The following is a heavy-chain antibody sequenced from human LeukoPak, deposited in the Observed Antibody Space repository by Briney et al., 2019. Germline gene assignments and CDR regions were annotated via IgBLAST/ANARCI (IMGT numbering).Heavy chain of an antibody. CDR3: ARAKVRGVIIKSFDY. CDR2: ISGSGGST. CDR1: GFTFSSYA. D-gene: IGHD3-10*01. J-gene: IGHJ4*02. Sequence: GGSLRLSCAASGFTFSSYAMSWVRQAPGKGLEWVSAISGSGGSTYYAESVKGRFTISRDNSKNTLYLQMNSLRAEDTAVYYCARAKVRGVIIKSFDYWGQGTLVTVSS. V-gene: IGHV3-23*01.